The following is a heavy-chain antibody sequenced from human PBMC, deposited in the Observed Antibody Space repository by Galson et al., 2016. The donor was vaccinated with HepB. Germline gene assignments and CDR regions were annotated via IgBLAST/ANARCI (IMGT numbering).Heavy chain of an antibody. CDR2: IVVGSGNT. D-gene: IGHD5-24*01. Sequence: SVKVSCKASGFTFNDSAVQWVRQARGQRLEWIGWIVVGSGNTNYAQTFQERVTISRDMSTTTAYMELSSLRSEDTAVYYCATDRLEMATNFDYWGQGTLVTVSS. CDR1: GFTFNDSA. CDR3: ATDRLEMATNFDY. J-gene: IGHJ4*02. V-gene: IGHV1-58*01.